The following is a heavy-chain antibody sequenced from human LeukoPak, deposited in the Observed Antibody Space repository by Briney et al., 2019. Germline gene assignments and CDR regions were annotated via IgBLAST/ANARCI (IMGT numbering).Heavy chain of an antibody. D-gene: IGHD3-3*01. CDR1: GYTFTGYY. J-gene: IGHJ4*02. V-gene: IGHV1-2*02. CDR3: ARYDFWSGLDY. CDR2: INPNSGGT. Sequence: ASVKVSCKASGYTFTGYYMHWVRQAPGQGREWRGWINPNSGGTNYAQKFQGRVTMTRDTSISTAYMELSRLRSDDTAVYYCARYDFWSGLDYWGQGTLVTVSS.